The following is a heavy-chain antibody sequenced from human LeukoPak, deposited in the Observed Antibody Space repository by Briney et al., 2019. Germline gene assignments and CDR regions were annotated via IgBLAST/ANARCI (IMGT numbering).Heavy chain of an antibody. CDR2: ISGSGGST. CDR3: ASLLWFGGSYYYGMDV. CDR1: GFTFSSYA. Sequence: GGSLRLSCAASGFTFSSYAMSWVRQAPGKGLEWVSAISGSGGSTYYADSVKGRFTISRDNSKNTLYLQMNSLRAEDTAVYYCASLLWFGGSYYYGMDVWGQGTTVTVSS. V-gene: IGHV3-23*01. D-gene: IGHD3-10*01. J-gene: IGHJ6*02.